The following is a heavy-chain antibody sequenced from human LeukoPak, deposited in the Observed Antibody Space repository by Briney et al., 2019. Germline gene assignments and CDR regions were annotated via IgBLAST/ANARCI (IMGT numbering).Heavy chain of an antibody. CDR1: GYSFTTYW. D-gene: IGHD2-2*01. J-gene: IGHJ4*02. Sequence: GESLKISCKGSGYSFTTYWIGWVRQMPVKGLEWMGIIYPGDSDTRYSPSFQGQVTISADKSISTAYLQWSSLKASDTAMYYCARPYCSSINCYGGYFDYWGQGTLVTVSS. CDR2: IYPGDSDT. V-gene: IGHV5-51*01. CDR3: ARPYCSSINCYGGYFDY.